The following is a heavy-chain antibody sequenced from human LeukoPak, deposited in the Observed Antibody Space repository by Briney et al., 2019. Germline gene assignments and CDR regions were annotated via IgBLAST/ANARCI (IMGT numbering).Heavy chain of an antibody. J-gene: IGHJ4*02. D-gene: IGHD3-3*01. CDR3: AKHLSQYDESGYYYFDY. CDR1: GFTFSTYG. CDR2: ISPSGGIT. Sequence: GGSLRLSCAASGFTFSTYGMNWVRQAPGKGLEWVSGISPSGGITYYTDSVKGRFTISRDNSKHTVSLQMNSLRVEDTALYYCAKHLSQYDESGYYYFDYWGQGTLVTVSS. V-gene: IGHV3-23*01.